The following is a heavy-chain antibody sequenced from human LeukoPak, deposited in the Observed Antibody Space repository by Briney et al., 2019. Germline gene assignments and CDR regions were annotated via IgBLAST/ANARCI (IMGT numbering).Heavy chain of an antibody. CDR2: ISSSGSTI. D-gene: IGHD6-13*01. J-gene: IGHJ4*02. CDR3: ARVSTPYSSSWYSPVDY. Sequence: QPGGSLRLSCAASGFTFSSYEMNWVRQAPGKGLEWVSYISSSGSTIYYADSVKGRFTISRDNAKHSLYLQMNSLRAEDTAVYYCARVSTPYSSSWYSPVDYWGQGTLVTVSS. V-gene: IGHV3-48*03. CDR1: GFTFSSYE.